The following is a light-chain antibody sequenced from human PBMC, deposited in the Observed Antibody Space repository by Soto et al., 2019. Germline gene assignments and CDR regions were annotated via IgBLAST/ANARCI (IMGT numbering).Light chain of an antibody. CDR3: QQYKNWPLT. CDR2: GAS. CDR1: QRVSST. Sequence: EIVMTQSPATLSVSSGGRATLSCRASQRVSSTLAWYQQKPGQAPRLLIYGASTRATGFPARFSGSGSGTEFTLTISSLQSEDFAVYYCQQYKNWPLTFGGGTKVDIK. V-gene: IGKV3-15*01. J-gene: IGKJ4*01.